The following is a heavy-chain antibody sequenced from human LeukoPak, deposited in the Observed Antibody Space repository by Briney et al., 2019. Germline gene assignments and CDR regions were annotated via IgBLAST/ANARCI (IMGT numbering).Heavy chain of an antibody. CDR2: IYYSGST. D-gene: IGHD3-3*01. CDR1: GGSISSYY. V-gene: IGHV4-59*01. CDR3: ARVSYYDFWSGYFQSYFDC. Sequence: SETLSLTCTVSGGSISSYYWSWIRQPPGKGLEWIGYIYYSGSTNYNPSLKSRVTISVDTSKNQFSLKLSSVTAADTAVYYCARVSYYDFWSGYFQSYFDCWGQGTLVTVSS. J-gene: IGHJ4*02.